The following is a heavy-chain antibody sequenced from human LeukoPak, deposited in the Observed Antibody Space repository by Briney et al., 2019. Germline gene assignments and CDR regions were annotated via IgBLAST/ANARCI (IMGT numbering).Heavy chain of an antibody. CDR1: GFTVSSNY. D-gene: IGHD2-2*03. V-gene: IGHV3-53*01. CDR3: ARARGYCSTASCAYYFDY. CDR2: IYSGGSS. J-gene: IGHJ4*02. Sequence: PAGSLRLSCAASGFTVSSNYMSWVRQAPGKGLEWVSVIYSGGSSYYADSVKGRFTISRDNSKNTLYLQMNSLRAEDTAVYYCARARGYCSTASCAYYFDYWGQGTLVTVSS.